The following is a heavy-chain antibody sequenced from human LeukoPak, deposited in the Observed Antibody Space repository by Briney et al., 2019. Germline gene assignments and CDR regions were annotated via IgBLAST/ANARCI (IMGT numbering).Heavy chain of an antibody. J-gene: IGHJ6*03. V-gene: IGHV4-34*01. Sequence: GSLRLSCAASGFTFSDYYMSWIRQAPGKGLEWIGEINHSGSTNYNPSLKSRVTISVDTSKNQFSLKLSSVTAADTAVYYCARGPGRSGWYFYYYYYMDVWGKGTTVTVSS. D-gene: IGHD6-19*01. CDR3: ARGPGRSGWYFYYYYYMDV. CDR1: GFTFSDYY. CDR2: INHSGST.